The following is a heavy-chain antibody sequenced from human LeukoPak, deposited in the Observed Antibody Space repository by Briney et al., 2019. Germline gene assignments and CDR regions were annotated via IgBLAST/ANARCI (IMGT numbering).Heavy chain of an antibody. CDR3: ARGDSTTYYDFWSGYYRFDY. J-gene: IGHJ4*02. D-gene: IGHD3-3*01. CDR1: GFTFSSYG. Sequence: GGSLRLSCAASGFTFSSYGMHWVRQAPGKGLEWVAFIRYDGSNKYYADSVKGRFTISRDNSKNTLYLQMGSLRAEDMAVYYCARGDSTTYYDFWSGYYRFDYWGQGTLVTVSS. V-gene: IGHV3-30*02. CDR2: IRYDGSNK.